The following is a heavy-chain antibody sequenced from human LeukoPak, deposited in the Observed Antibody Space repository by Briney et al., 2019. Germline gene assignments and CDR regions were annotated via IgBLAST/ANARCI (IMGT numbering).Heavy chain of an antibody. J-gene: IGHJ6*03. V-gene: IGHV3-74*01. Sequence: GGSLRLSCAASGLTFSRYSMHWVRQAPGKGLVWVSHVNSDGSGTDYADSVKGRFTISRDNAKNSLYLQINSLRAEDTAVYYCARDPYSGYYGDYYYYYMDVWGKGTTVTISS. CDR2: VNSDGSGT. CDR3: ARDPYSGYYGDYYYYYMDV. D-gene: IGHD5-12*01. CDR1: GLTFSRYS.